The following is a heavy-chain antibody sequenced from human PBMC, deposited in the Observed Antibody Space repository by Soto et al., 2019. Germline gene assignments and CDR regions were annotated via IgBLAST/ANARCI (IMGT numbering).Heavy chain of an antibody. V-gene: IGHV1-69*13. D-gene: IGHD2-2*01. Sequence: GPSVKVSCKASGGTFSSYAISWVRQAPGQGLEWMGGIIPIFGTANYAQKFQGRVTITADESTSTAYMELSSLRSEDTAVYYCARDFSNCSSTSCYHYGMDVWGQGTTVTVSS. J-gene: IGHJ6*02. CDR3: ARDFSNCSSTSCYHYGMDV. CDR2: IIPIFGTA. CDR1: GGTFSSYA.